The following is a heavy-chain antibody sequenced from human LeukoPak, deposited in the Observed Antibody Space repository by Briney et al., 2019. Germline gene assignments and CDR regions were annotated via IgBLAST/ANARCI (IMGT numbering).Heavy chain of an antibody. D-gene: IGHD4-11*01. CDR1: GFTFSNYG. Sequence: PGGSLRLSCAASGFTFSNYGMHWVRQAPGKGLEWVAFIRYDGSNKYYADSVKGRFTISRDNAKNSLYLQMNSLRAEDTAVYYCARAYYSKAYYYYYMDVWGKGTTVTVSS. J-gene: IGHJ6*03. V-gene: IGHV3-30*02. CDR3: ARAYYSKAYYYYYMDV. CDR2: IRYDGSNK.